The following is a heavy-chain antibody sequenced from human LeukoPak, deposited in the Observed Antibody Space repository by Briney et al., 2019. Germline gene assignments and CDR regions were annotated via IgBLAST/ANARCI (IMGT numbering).Heavy chain of an antibody. CDR1: GGAILCYQ. CDR2: IYTSGST. D-gene: IGHD2/OR15-2a*01. V-gene: IGHV4-4*07. CDR3: ARLRGNYFPDF. Sequence: PSQTLYLICTIFGGAILCYQCSWIWQPAPKLLPWIGRIYTSGSTNFNPSLKSRVAISVDTSANQFSLKLTSMTPADTAVYYCARLRGNYFPDFWGQGTLVTVSS. J-gene: IGHJ4*02.